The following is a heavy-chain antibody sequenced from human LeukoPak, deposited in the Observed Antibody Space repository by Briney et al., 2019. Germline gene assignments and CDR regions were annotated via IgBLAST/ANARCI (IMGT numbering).Heavy chain of an antibody. V-gene: IGHV3-21*01. J-gene: IGHJ5*02. CDR2: ISSSSYYI. CDR3: ARDKGYYGSGSYRYNWFDL. D-gene: IGHD3-10*01. CDR1: GSIFSSYD. Sequence: GGSLRLSCVVSGSIFSSYDMDWVRQAPGKGLEWVASISSSSYYIYYLESVKGRFTISRDNGKNSLYLQMNSLRAEDTAVYYCARDKGYYGSGSYRYNWFDLWGQGTLVTVSS.